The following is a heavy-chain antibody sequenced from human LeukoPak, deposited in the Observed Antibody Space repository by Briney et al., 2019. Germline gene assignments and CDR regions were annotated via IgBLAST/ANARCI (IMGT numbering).Heavy chain of an antibody. J-gene: IGHJ4*02. D-gene: IGHD3-16*01. CDR2: ISPYNGDR. CDR1: GDGFLNHG. V-gene: IGHV1-18*01. CDR3: AKGGLHGFDY. Sequence: GASVKVSCKTSGDGFLNHGFTWVRQAPGQGLEWMGWISPYNGDRKYAEKVEGRVTMTTDTTTTTAYMELRSLRSDDTAVYYCAKGGLHGFDYWGQGTLVIVSS.